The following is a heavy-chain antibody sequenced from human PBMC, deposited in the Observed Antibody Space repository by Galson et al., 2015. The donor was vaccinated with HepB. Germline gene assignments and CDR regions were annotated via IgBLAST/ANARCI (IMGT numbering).Heavy chain of an antibody. D-gene: IGHD3-22*01. CDR1: GFTFSSYS. V-gene: IGHV3-21*01. CDR2: ISSSSSYI. J-gene: IGHJ4*02. CDR3: ARGLAYYYDSSGYYLFDY. Sequence: SLRLSCAASGFTFSSYSMNWVRQAPGKGLEWVSSISSSSSYIYYADSVKGRFTISRDNAKNSLYLQMNSLGAEDTTVYYCARGLAYYYDSSGYYLFDYWGQGTLVTVSS.